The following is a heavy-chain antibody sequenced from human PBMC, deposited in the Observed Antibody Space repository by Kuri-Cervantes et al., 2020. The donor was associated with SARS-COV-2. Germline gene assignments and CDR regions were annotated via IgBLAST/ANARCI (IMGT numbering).Heavy chain of an antibody. Sequence: ASVKVSCKASGYIFTTCEINWVRQVPGQGLEWIGWMNPNNGNTGYAQKFQGRVTMTRDTSTSTVYMELSSLRSEDTAVYYCAREQQTYYDILTGNTGGYYYYYMDVWGKGTTVTVSS. CDR3: AREQQTYYDILTGNTGGYYYYYMDV. J-gene: IGHJ6*03. D-gene: IGHD3-9*01. V-gene: IGHV1-8*02. CDR1: GYIFTTCE. CDR2: MNPNNGNT.